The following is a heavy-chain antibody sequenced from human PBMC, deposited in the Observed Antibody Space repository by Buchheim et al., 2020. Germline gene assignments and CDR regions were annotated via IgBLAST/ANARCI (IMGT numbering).Heavy chain of an antibody. Sequence: QVQLVESGGGVVQPGRSLRLSCAASGFTFSSYAMHWVRQAPGKGLEWVAVISYDGSNKYYADSVKGRFTISRENSKHTLYLQMNSLRAEETAVYYCARDYGGGVPFDYWGEGTL. CDR3: ARDYGGGVPFDY. J-gene: IGHJ4*02. CDR2: ISYDGSNK. CDR1: GFTFSSYA. V-gene: IGHV3-30*14. D-gene: IGHD3-16*01.